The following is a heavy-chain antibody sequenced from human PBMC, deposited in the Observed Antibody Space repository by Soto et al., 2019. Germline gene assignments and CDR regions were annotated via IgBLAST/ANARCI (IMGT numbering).Heavy chain of an antibody. V-gene: IGHV1-69*04. CDR2: IIPILGIA. J-gene: IGHJ4*02. CDR1: GGTFSSYT. D-gene: IGHD4-17*01. Sequence: SVKVYCQASGGTFSSYTISWVRQAPGQGLEWMGRIIPILGIANYAQKFQGRVTITADKSTSTAYMELSSLRSEDTAVYYCARDRMTTVTGASDFDYWGQGTLVTVSS. CDR3: ARDRMTTVTGASDFDY.